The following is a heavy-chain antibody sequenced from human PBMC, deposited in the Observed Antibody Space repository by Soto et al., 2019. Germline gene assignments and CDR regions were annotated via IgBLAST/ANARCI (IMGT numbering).Heavy chain of an antibody. CDR2: ISSTAGRTP. CDR1: GLTFNTNP. J-gene: IGHJ6*02. Sequence: EVQLLQSGGGFRPPGGPVRLSCATSGLTFNTNPMTWVRQAPGKGLEWVASISSTAGRTPSYADSVKGRFAIGRDFSDNSVYLEMNNLRADDTAVYFCAKGVLSFHYGMEVWGQGATVTVSS. D-gene: IGHD3-10*01. CDR3: AKGVLSFHYGMEV. V-gene: IGHV3-23*01.